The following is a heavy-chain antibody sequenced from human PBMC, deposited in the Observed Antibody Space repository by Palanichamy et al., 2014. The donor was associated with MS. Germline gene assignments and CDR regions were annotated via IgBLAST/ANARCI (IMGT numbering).Heavy chain of an antibody. D-gene: IGHD3-10*01. J-gene: IGHJ4*02. CDR3: ARSGAAY. CDR2: INAGNDDT. Sequence: QVQLVQSGAEVRKPGASVKVSCKASGYIFTNFHIHWVRQAPGQRLEWMGWINAGNDDTKYSQKFQGRVTITRDTSANTAYMELSSLRSEDTTVYYCARSGAAYWGQGTLVTVSS. V-gene: IGHV1-3*01. CDR1: GYIFTNFH.